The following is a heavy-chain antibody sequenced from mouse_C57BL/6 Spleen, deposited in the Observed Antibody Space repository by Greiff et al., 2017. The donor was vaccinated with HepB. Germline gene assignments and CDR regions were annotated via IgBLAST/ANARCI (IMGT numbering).Heavy chain of an antibody. J-gene: IGHJ1*03. CDR2: INPNNGGT. V-gene: IGHV1-26*01. D-gene: IGHD2-3*01. Sequence: EVQLQQSGPELVKPGASVKISCKASGYTFTDYYMNWVKQSHGKSLEWIGDINPNNGGTSYNQKFKGKATLTVDKSSSTAYMELRSLTSEDSAVYYCARKKGDGYYVDWYFDVWGTGTTVTVSS. CDR3: ARKKGDGYYVDWYFDV. CDR1: GYTFTDYY.